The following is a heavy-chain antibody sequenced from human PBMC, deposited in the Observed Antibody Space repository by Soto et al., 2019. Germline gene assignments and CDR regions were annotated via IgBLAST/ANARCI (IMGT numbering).Heavy chain of an antibody. CDR3: AKDKSYSPQTHDAFDI. CDR1: GFTFSSYA. V-gene: IGHV3-23*01. CDR2: LSGSGGTT. J-gene: IGHJ3*02. D-gene: IGHD1-26*01. Sequence: GGSLRLSCAASGFTFSSYAMSWVRQAPGKGLEWVSGLSGSGGTTYYADSVKGRFTISRDNSKNTLYLQMNSLRAEDTAVYYCAKDKSYSPQTHDAFDIWGQGTMVTVSS.